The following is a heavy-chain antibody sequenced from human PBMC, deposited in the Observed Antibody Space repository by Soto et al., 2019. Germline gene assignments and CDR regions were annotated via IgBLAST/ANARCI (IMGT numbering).Heavy chain of an antibody. CDR2: IYSSDTT. CDR1: GFTVSSNY. J-gene: IGHJ4*02. V-gene: IGHV3-53*01. Sequence: PGVSLRLSCAASGFTVSSNYMSWVRQAPGKGLEWVSVIYSSDTTYYADSVKGRFTISRDNSKNTLYLQMNSLRAEDTAVYYCAINLLGELSFKFDYWGQGTLVTVSS. CDR3: AINLLGELSFKFDY. D-gene: IGHD3-16*02.